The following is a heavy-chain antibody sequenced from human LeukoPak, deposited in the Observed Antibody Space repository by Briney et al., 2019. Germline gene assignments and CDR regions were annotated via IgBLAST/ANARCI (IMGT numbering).Heavy chain of an antibody. Sequence: SETLSLTCTVSGGSISSSSYYWGWIRQPPGKGLEWIGSIYYSGSTYYNPSLKSRVTISVDTSKNQFSLKLSSVTAADTAVYYCARLGYCSGGSCYDFWFDPRGQGTLVTVSS. V-gene: IGHV4-39*01. CDR3: ARLGYCSGGSCYDFWFDP. D-gene: IGHD2-15*01. CDR2: IYYSGST. CDR1: GGSISSSSYY. J-gene: IGHJ5*02.